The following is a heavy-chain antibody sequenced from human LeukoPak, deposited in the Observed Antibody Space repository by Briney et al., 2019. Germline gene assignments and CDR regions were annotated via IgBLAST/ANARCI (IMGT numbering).Heavy chain of an antibody. D-gene: IGHD2-2*01. CDR2: ISAYNGNT. CDR3: ASPPPHIVVVPAATAEYFQH. J-gene: IGHJ1*01. V-gene: IGHV1-18*01. CDR1: GYTFTSYG. Sequence: ASVKVSCKASGYTFTSYGISWVRQAPGPGLEWMGWISAYNGNTNYAQKLQGRVTMTTDTSTSTAYMEPRSLRSDDTAVYYCASPPPHIVVVPAATAEYFQHWGQGTLVTVSS.